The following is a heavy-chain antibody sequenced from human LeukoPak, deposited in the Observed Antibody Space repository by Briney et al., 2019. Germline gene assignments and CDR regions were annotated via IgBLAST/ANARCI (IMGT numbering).Heavy chain of an antibody. J-gene: IGHJ3*02. Sequence: PSETLSLTCIVSGGSISSTTYYWGWIRQPPGKRLEWIGSIYYSGSTYYNPSLKSRVTISVDTSKNQFSLKLSSVTAADTAVYYCARHRTIWDAFDIWGQGTMVTVSS. CDR1: GGSISSTTYY. CDR2: IYYSGST. V-gene: IGHV4-39*01. CDR3: ARHRTIWDAFDI. D-gene: IGHD1-7*01.